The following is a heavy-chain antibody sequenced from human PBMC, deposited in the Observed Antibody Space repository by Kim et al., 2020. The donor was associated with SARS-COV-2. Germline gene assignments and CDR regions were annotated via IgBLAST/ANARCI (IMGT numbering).Heavy chain of an antibody. J-gene: IGHJ3*02. CDR3: ARGGEEMATKDAFDI. D-gene: IGHD5-12*01. Sequence: QKFQGRVTITADESTSTAYMELSSLRSEDTAVYYCARGGEEMATKDAFDIWGQGTMVTVSS. V-gene: IGHV1-69*01.